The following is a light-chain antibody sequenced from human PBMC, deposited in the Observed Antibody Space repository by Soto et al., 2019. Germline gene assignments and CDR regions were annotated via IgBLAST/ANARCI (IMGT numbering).Light chain of an antibody. CDR2: GAS. CDR1: QSVSSY. CDR3: QQYNNWPRT. V-gene: IGKV3-15*01. J-gene: IGKJ1*01. Sequence: EIVMTQSPATLSVSPGERVTLSCRASQSVSSYLAWYQQKPGQAPRLLIYGASSRATGIPVRFSGSGSGTEFTLTISSLQSEDFAVYYCQQYNNWPRTFGQGTKVDIK.